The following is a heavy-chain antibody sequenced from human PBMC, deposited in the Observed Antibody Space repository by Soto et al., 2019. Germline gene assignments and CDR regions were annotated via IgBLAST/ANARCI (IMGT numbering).Heavy chain of an antibody. CDR1: GFTFSDYY. V-gene: IGHV3-11*01. CDR2: ISSSGSTI. D-gene: IGHD3-10*01. Sequence: PGGSLRLSCAASGFTFSDYYMSWIRQAPGKGLEWVSYISSSGSTIYYADSVKGRFTISRDNAKNSLYLQMNSLRAEDTAVYYCARVPFGEELQGYYYYGMDVWGQGTTVTVSS. J-gene: IGHJ6*02. CDR3: ARVPFGEELQGYYYYGMDV.